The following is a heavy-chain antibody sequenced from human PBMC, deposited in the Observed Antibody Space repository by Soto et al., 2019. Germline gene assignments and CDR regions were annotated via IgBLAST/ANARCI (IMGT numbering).Heavy chain of an antibody. J-gene: IGHJ4*01. D-gene: IGHD3-10*01. CDR2: ISYDGSNA. V-gene: IGHV3-30*18. CDR1: GFTFSNYG. Sequence: QVQLVESGGGVVQPGRSLRLSCAASGFTFSNYGMHWVRQAPGKGLEWVAVISYDGSNAYYADSMKGRFTISRDNSKNTLYLQMNSLRAEDTAVYYCAKDMALDEGGLYLDYWGQGTLVTVSS. CDR3: AKDMALDEGGLYLDY.